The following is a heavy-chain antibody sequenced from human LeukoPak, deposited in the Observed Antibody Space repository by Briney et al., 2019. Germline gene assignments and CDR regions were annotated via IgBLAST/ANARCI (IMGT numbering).Heavy chain of an antibody. CDR2: MNPNSGNT. V-gene: IGHV1-8*03. CDR3: ATLHYDFWSGYSDP. Sequence: ASVKVSCKASGYTFTSYDINWVRQATGQGLEWMGWMNPNSGNTGYAQKFQGRVTITRNTSISTAYMELSSLRSEDTAVYYCATLHYDFWSGYSDPWGQGTLVTVSS. D-gene: IGHD3-3*01. CDR1: GYTFTSYD. J-gene: IGHJ5*02.